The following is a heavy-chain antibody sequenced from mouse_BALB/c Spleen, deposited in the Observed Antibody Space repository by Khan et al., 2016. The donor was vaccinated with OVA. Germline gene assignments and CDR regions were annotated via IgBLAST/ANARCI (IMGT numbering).Heavy chain of an antibody. D-gene: IGHD1-1*01. V-gene: IGHV1-81*01. CDR1: GYTVTDYV. CDR2: IYPGSGTT. CDR3: ARSYDGAWFAY. J-gene: IGHJ3*01. Sequence: VQLQESGPELVKPGASVTMSCKASGYTVTDYVISWVHQRTGQGLEWIGEIYPGSGTTYYNERFQDKATLTADQSSNPAYMQLSSLTSEDSAVYFCARSYDGAWFAYWGQGTLVTVSA.